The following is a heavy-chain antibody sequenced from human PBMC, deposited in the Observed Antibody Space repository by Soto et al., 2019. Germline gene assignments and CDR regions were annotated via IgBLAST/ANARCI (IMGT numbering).Heavy chain of an antibody. V-gene: IGHV3-23*01. CDR3: AKRGSSWYLGYYYYMDV. Sequence: GGSLRLSCAASGFTFSSYAMSWVRQAPGKGLEWVSAISGSGGSTYYADSVKGRFTISRDNSKNTLYLQMNSLRAEDTAVYYCAKRGSSWYLGYYYYMDVWGKGTTVTVSS. CDR2: ISGSGGST. J-gene: IGHJ6*03. D-gene: IGHD6-13*01. CDR1: GFTFSSYA.